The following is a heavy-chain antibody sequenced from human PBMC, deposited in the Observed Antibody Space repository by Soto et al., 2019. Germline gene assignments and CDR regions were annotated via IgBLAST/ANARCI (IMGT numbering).Heavy chain of an antibody. CDR2: INHSGST. J-gene: IGHJ3*02. V-gene: IGHV4-34*01. CDR1: GGSFSGYY. CDR3: ATGYGSEAFDI. Sequence: SSPLYLTCAFCGGSFSGYYWSWIRQPPGKGLEWIGEINHSGSTNYNPSLKSRVTISVDTSKNQFSLKLSSVTAADTAVYYCATGYGSEAFDIWGQGIMVTVSS. D-gene: IGHD3-10*01.